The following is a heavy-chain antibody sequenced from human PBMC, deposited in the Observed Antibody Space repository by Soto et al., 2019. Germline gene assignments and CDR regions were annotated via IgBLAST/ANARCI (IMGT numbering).Heavy chain of an antibody. Sequence: QVQLVQSGAEVKKPGASVKVSCKASGYTFTSYGISWVRQAPGQGLEWMGWISAYNGNTNYAQKIQGRVTMTTDTSTSTAYMELRSLSSDDTDVYYCASSSSIAALSWFDPWGQGTLVTVSS. V-gene: IGHV1-18*04. CDR3: ASSSSIAALSWFDP. CDR1: GYTFTSYG. D-gene: IGHD6-6*01. J-gene: IGHJ5*02. CDR2: ISAYNGNT.